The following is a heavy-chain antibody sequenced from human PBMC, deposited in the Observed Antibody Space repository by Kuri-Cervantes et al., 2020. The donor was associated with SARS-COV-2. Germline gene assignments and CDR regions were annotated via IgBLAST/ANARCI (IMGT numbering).Heavy chain of an antibody. D-gene: IGHD3-16*01. Sequence: GESLKISCAASGFTFSSYAMHWVRQAPGKGLEWVAAISGGGGSTYYADSVKGRFTISRDNSKNTLYLQMNSLRAEDTAVYYCARSLGVVSAPLVSWGQGTLVTVSS. V-gene: IGHV3-23*01. CDR3: ARSLGVVSAPLVS. CDR1: GFTFSSYA. J-gene: IGHJ4*02. CDR2: ISGGGGST.